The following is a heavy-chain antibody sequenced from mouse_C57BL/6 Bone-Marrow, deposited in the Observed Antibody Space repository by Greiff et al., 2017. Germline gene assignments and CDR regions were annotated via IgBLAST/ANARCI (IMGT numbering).Heavy chain of an antibody. Sequence: VQLQQSGAELARPGASVKLSCKASGYTFTSYGISWVKQRTGQGLEWIGEIYPRSGTTYYNEKFKGKATLTADKSSSTAYMELRSLTSVDSAVYVCDRCDTIYYDYDEAWFAYWGQGTLVTVSA. CDR3: DRCDTIYYDYDEAWFAY. J-gene: IGHJ3*01. CDR2: IYPRSGTT. V-gene: IGHV1-81*01. D-gene: IGHD2-4*01. CDR1: GYTFTSYG.